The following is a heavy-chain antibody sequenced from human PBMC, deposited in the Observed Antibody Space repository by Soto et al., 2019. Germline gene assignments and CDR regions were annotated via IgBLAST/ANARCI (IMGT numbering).Heavy chain of an antibody. CDR1: GYIFVNYG. D-gene: IGHD2-21*01. CDR3: VVVDTYVAPAPRDV. J-gene: IGHJ6*02. Sequence: QVQLVQSGDEVKKPGASVKVSCKASGYIFVNYGIAWVRQAPGQGLEWMGWISHYTGNTHSATKTQVRLAMTTDTCTSTADVGWGTRPSYDMAASYWVVVDTYVAPAPRDVWGRGSTVTVSS. CDR2: ISHYTGNT. V-gene: IGHV1-18*03.